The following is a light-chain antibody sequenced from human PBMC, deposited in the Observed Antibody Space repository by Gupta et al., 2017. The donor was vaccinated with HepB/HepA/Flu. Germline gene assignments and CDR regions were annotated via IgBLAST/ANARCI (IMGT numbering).Light chain of an antibody. CDR1: QSVSSY. CDR3: QQRSNWPPRYT. Sequence: EIVLTQSPATLSLSPGERSTLSCRASQSVSSYLAWYQQKPGQAHRLLIYDASNRATGIPARFSGSGSGTDLTLTISSLEPEDFAVYYCQQRSNWPPRYTFGQGTKLEIK. J-gene: IGKJ2*01. CDR2: DAS. V-gene: IGKV3-11*01.